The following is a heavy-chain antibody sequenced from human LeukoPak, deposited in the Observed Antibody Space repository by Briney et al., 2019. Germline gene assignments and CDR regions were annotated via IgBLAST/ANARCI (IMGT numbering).Heavy chain of an antibody. CDR3: ARDYCTSTTCPNWFDP. V-gene: IGHV4-39*07. Sequence: SGTLSLTCTVSGDSISSTNYYWGWIRQPPGKGLEWIGEIYHSGSTNYNLSLKSRVTISVDKSKNQFSLKLNSVTAADTAVYYCARDYCTSTTCPNWFDPWGQGTLVTVSS. J-gene: IGHJ5*02. CDR2: IYHSGST. D-gene: IGHD2-2*01. CDR1: GDSISSTNYY.